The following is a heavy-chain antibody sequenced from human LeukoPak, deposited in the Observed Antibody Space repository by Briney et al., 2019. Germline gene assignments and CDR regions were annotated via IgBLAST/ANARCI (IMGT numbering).Heavy chain of an antibody. J-gene: IGHJ6*01. D-gene: IGHD3-10*01. V-gene: IGHV4-34*01. CDR2: INHSGST. Sequence: SETLSLTCAVYGGSFSGYYWSWIRQPPGKGLEWIGEINHSGSTNYNPSLKSRFTISVDTSKNQFSLKLSSVTAADTAVYYCASARYYYGSGNHYYYGMDVWGQGTTVTVSS. CDR1: GGSFSGYY. CDR3: ASARYYYGSGNHYYYGMDV.